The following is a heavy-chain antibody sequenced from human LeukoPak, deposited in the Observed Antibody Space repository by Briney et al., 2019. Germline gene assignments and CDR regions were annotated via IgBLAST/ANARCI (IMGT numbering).Heavy chain of an antibody. Sequence: GGSLRLSCVGSGFSFSSSAMSWVRQTPGQGLEWVSSITGNGATTSYSDSVKGRFTISRDNSKNTLSLQMSSLRVEDTAVYFCAKERRRVDTEMVRSYYFENWGQGTLVTVSS. CDR3: AKERRRVDTEMVRSYYFEN. CDR1: GFSFSSSA. D-gene: IGHD5-18*01. V-gene: IGHV3-23*01. CDR2: ITGNGATT. J-gene: IGHJ4*02.